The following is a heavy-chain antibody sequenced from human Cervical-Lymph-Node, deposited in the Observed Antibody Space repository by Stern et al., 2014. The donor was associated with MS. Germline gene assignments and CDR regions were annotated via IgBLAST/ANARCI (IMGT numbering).Heavy chain of an antibody. CDR2: IGAYNGNT. Sequence: VHLVASGAEVKKPGASVKVSCKASGYTFTSYGISWVRPAPGQGLEWMGLIGAYNGNTNYAKNLQGRVTMTTDTSTSTAYMELRSLRSDDTAVYYCARGLLGSENAFDIWGQGTMVTVSS. D-gene: IGHD2-15*01. CDR3: ARGLLGSENAFDI. J-gene: IGHJ3*02. CDR1: GYTFTSYG. V-gene: IGHV1-18*01.